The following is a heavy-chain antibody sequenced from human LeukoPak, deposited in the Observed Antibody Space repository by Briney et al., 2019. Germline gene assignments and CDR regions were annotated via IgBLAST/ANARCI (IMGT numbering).Heavy chain of an antibody. J-gene: IGHJ5*02. Sequence: KASETLSLTCAVYGGSFSGYYRSWIRQPPGKGPEWIGEINHSGSTNYNPSLKSRVTISVDTSKNQFSLKLSSVTAADTAVYYCARRSGPLWSGYYRINWFDPWGQGTLVTVSS. CDR2: INHSGST. CDR1: GGSFSGYY. D-gene: IGHD3-3*01. CDR3: ARRSGPLWSGYYRINWFDP. V-gene: IGHV4-34*01.